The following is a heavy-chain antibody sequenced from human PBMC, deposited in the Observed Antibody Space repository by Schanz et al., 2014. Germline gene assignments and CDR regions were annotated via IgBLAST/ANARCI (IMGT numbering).Heavy chain of an antibody. Sequence: QGQLVQSGPEVKEPGASVKVSCEASRYTFNTYGLNWVRQAPGQGLEWMGWISAYTNNTNYAQKVQGKVTMTTDTSTGTAYMELRSLRSDDTAVYYCARDRRRYCSTASCLHDNWFDPWGQGTLVIVSS. V-gene: IGHV1-18*01. CDR3: ARDRRRYCSTASCLHDNWFDP. J-gene: IGHJ5*02. CDR2: ISAYTNNT. CDR1: RYTFNTYG. D-gene: IGHD2-2*01.